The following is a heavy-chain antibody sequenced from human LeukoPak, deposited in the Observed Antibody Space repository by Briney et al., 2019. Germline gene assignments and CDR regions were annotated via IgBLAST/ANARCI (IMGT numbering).Heavy chain of an antibody. CDR1: GFTFSSYA. CDR2: ISTNSDTI. Sequence: GGSLRLSCAASGFTFSSYAMNWVRQAPGKGLEWVSYISTNSDTIYYADSVKGRFTISRDNAKNSLYLQMNSLRAEDTAVYYCARDAGRIVVVPAARGAFDIWGQGTMVTVSS. V-gene: IGHV3-48*04. J-gene: IGHJ3*02. CDR3: ARDAGRIVVVPAARGAFDI. D-gene: IGHD2-2*01.